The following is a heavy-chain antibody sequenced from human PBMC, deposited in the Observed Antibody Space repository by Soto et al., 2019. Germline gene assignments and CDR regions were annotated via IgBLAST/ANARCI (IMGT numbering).Heavy chain of an antibody. J-gene: IGHJ6*02. CDR1: GDSVSINSAT. D-gene: IGHD3-16*01. V-gene: IGHV6-1*01. CDR3: ARENGAVAQAHYYYGMDV. Sequence: SQTLSLTCAISGDSVSINSATWNLSRHSPSRGLEWLGRTYYRSKWYNDYAVSVKSRLSINPDTSKNQFSLQLNSVTPDDTAVYYCARENGAVAQAHYYYGMDVWGQGTTVTVSS. CDR2: TYYRSKWYN.